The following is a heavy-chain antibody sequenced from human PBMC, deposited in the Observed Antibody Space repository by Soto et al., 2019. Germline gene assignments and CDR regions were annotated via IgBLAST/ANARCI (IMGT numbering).Heavy chain of an antibody. Sequence: ASVKVSCKASGYTFTSYAMHWVRQAPGQRLEWMGWINAGNGNTKYSQKFQGRVTITRDTSASTAYMELSSLRSEDTAVYYCARGSGYGTGSYYLVPSHNWFDPWGQGTLVTVSS. CDR3: ARGSGYGTGSYYLVPSHNWFDP. CDR2: INAGNGNT. V-gene: IGHV1-3*01. CDR1: GYTFTSYA. D-gene: IGHD3-10*01. J-gene: IGHJ5*02.